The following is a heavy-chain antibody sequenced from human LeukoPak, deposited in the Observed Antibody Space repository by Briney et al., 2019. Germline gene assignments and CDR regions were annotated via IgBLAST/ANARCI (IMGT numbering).Heavy chain of an antibody. CDR3: ARVRRGSGSYYNGYYFDY. Sequence: YPSETLSLTCTVSGGSISSGDYYWSWIRQPPGKGLEWIGHIYYSGSTYYNPSLKSRVTISVDTSKNQFSLKLSSVTAADTAVYYCARVRRGSGSYYNGYYFDYWGQGTLVTVSS. J-gene: IGHJ4*02. D-gene: IGHD3-10*01. CDR2: IYYSGST. CDR1: GGSISSGDYY. V-gene: IGHV4-30-4*01.